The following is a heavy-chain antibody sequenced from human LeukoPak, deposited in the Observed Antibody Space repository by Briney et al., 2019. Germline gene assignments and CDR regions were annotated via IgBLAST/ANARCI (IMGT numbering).Heavy chain of an antibody. CDR1: GGSFSGYY. CDR2: TNYSGST. CDR3: ARMARFRGPRGFDY. J-gene: IGHJ4*02. Sequence: SETLSLTCAVYGGSFSGYYWSWIRQPPGKGLEWIGETNYSGSTDYNLSLKSRVTISVDTSKNQFSLRLSSVTAADTAVYYCARMARFRGPRGFDYWGQGTLVTVSS. D-gene: IGHD3-10*01. V-gene: IGHV4-34*01.